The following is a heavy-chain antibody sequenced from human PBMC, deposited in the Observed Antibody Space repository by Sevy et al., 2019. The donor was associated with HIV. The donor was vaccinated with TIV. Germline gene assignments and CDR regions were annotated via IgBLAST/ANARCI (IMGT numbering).Heavy chain of an antibody. J-gene: IGHJ4*02. Sequence: GSLRLSCAASGFTFSDYYMSWIRQAPGKGLEWISYISSSGSVRYYVDSVKGRFTISRDNAKNSLYLQMNSLRADDTAVYYCARDLVAGNYCDYWGQGTLVTVSS. CDR3: ARDLVAGNYCDY. V-gene: IGHV3-11*01. CDR1: GFTFSDYY. D-gene: IGHD6-19*01. CDR2: ISSSGSVR.